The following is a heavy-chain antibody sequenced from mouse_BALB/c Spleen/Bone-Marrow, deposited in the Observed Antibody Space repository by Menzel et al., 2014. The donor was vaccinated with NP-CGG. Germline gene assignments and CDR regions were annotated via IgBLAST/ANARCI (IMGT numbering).Heavy chain of an antibody. CDR2: ISSGGSYT. Sequence: EVQLQESGGGLVKPGGSLKLSCAASGFTFSSYAMSWVRQTPEKRLEWVATISSGGSYTYYPDSVKGRFTISRDNAKNTLCLKMSSLKSEDTAMYYCARQYDYDGAWFAYWGQGTLVTVSA. CDR1: GFTFSSYA. D-gene: IGHD2-4*01. CDR3: ARQYDYDGAWFAY. V-gene: IGHV5-9-3*01. J-gene: IGHJ3*01.